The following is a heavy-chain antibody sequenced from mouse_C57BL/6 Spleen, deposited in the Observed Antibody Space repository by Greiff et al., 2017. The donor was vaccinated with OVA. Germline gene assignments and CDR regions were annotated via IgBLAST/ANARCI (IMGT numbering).Heavy chain of an antibody. J-gene: IGHJ2*01. CDR1: GYAFSSYW. V-gene: IGHV1-80*01. CDR2: IYPGDGDT. CDR3: ARSEIYYYGFDY. Sequence: QVQLQQSGAELVKPGASVKISCKASGYAFSSYWMNWVKQRPGKGLEWIGQIYPGDGDTNYNGKFKGKATLTADKSSSTAYMQLSSLTSEDSAVYFCARSEIYYYGFDYWGQGTTLTVSS. D-gene: IGHD1-1*01.